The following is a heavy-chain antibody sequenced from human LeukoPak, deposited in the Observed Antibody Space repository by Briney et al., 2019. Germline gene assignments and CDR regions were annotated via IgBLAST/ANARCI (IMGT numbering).Heavy chain of an antibody. CDR3: AKSRPPYSSSWYVKVAEYFQH. V-gene: IGHV3-23*01. CDR2: ISGSGGST. CDR1: GFTFSSYA. D-gene: IGHD6-13*01. Sequence: GGSLRLSCAASGFTFSSYAMSWARQAPGKGLEWVSAISGSGGSTYYADSVKGRFTISRDNSKNTLYLQMNSLRAEDTAVYYCAKSRPPYSSSWYVKVAEYFQHWGQGTLVTVSS. J-gene: IGHJ1*01.